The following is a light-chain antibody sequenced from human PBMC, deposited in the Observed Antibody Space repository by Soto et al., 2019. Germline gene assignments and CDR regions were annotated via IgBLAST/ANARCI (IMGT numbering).Light chain of an antibody. CDR1: QTPRFNY. V-gene: IGKV3-20*01. CDR3: HQFGSSPFT. Sequence: EILLTQSPGTLSLSPGESATLSCKASQTPRFNYFAWYRQAPGQAPRLLVYGPSLRAAGIPDRFSASGSRIECNLNRNKVEPEDFAVYYCHQFGSSPFTFGPGTRVDI. J-gene: IGKJ3*01. CDR2: GPS.